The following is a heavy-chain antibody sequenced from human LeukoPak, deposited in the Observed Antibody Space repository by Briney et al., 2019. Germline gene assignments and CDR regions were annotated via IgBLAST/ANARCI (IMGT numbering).Heavy chain of an antibody. CDR1: GGSISNYY. CDR3: ARGPPPDFDC. J-gene: IGHJ4*02. Sequence: SETLSLTCTVSGGSISNYYWSWIRQPAGKGLEWIGRIYSSGSTDYNPSLKSRVTMSVDTSRNQFSLNLRSVTAADTAVYYCARGPPPDFDCWGQGTLVTVSS. V-gene: IGHV4-4*07. CDR2: IYSSGST.